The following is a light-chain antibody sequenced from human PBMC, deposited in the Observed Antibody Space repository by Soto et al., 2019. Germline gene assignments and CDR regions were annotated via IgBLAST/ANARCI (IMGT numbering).Light chain of an antibody. CDR2: GAS. V-gene: IGKV3-15*01. CDR1: QSVTSN. Sequence: DILMTQSPATLSVSPGDRASLSCRASQSVTSNLAWYQQKPGQAPRLLIYGASTRATGIPARFSGSGSGTEFTLTISSLQSEDFAVYYCQQYNNWALVIFGGGTKVDIK. J-gene: IGKJ4*01. CDR3: QQYNNWALVI.